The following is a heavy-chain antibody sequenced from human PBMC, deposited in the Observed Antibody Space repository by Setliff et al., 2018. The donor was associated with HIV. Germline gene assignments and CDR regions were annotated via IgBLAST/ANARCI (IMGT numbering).Heavy chain of an antibody. J-gene: IGHJ6*02. CDR1: GGTFSNYA. Sequence: SVKVSCKASGGTFSNYAINWVRQAPGQGLEWMGGISPIIGTADYAQKFQGRVTITTDESTSTAYMEVSSLRSEDTAVYYCARAPKLRYFDWLPHENYYYYGMDVWGQGTTVTVS. V-gene: IGHV1-69*05. CDR2: ISPIIGTA. CDR3: ARAPKLRYFDWLPHENYYYYGMDV. D-gene: IGHD3-9*01.